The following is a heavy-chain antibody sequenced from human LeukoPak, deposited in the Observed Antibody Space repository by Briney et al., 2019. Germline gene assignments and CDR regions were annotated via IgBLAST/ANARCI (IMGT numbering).Heavy chain of an antibody. D-gene: IGHD2-8*01. CDR1: GFTFDEYG. CDR3: AKDRCSNGIGCYYYYMDV. CDR2: IQYDGSNE. J-gene: IGHJ6*03. V-gene: IGHV3-30*02. Sequence: PGGSLRLSCAASGFTFDEYGMHWVRQAPGKGLEWVAYIQYDGSNEQYADSVKGRFSISRDSSKNILYLQMNSLRAEDTAVYYCAKDRCSNGIGCYYYYMDVWGKGTTVTISS.